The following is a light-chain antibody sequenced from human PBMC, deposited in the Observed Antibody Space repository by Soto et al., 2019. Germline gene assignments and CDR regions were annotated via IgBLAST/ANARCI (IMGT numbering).Light chain of an antibody. CDR3: CSFAGIGNGL. V-gene: IGLV2-23*01. J-gene: IGLJ3*02. CDR2: EGN. Sequence: QSALTQPASVSGSPGQSISISCTGTSRDVGAFNLVSWYQHHPGRAPKLIIYEGNKRPSGVSNRFSASKSGNTASLTISGLPAEDEADYYCCSFAGIGNGLFGGGTKLTVL. CDR1: SRDVGAFNL.